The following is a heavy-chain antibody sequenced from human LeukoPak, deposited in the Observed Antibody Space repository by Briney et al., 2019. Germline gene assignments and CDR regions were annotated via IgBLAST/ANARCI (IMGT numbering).Heavy chain of an antibody. Sequence: GGSLRLSCAASGFTFSSYGMHWVRQAPGKGLEWVAVISYDGSNKYYADSVKGRFTIPRDNSKNTLYLQMNSLRAEDTAVYHCARLTIYGYGLLWGQGTLVTVSS. D-gene: IGHD5-18*01. V-gene: IGHV3-30*03. CDR1: GFTFSSYG. CDR3: ARLTIYGYGLL. J-gene: IGHJ4*02. CDR2: ISYDGSNK.